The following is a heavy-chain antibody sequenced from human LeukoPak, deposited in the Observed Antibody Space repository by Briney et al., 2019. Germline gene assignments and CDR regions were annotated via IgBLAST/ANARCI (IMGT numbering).Heavy chain of an antibody. Sequence: PSETLSLTCTVSGGSISSSSYYWGWIRQPPGKGLEWIGSIYYSGSTYYNPSLKSRVTISVDTSKNQFSLKLSSVTAADTAVYYCARVGWQQLTPGYDYWGQGTLVTVSS. J-gene: IGHJ4*02. CDR3: ARVGWQQLTPGYDY. CDR2: IYYSGST. D-gene: IGHD6-13*01. V-gene: IGHV4-39*07. CDR1: GGSISSSSYY.